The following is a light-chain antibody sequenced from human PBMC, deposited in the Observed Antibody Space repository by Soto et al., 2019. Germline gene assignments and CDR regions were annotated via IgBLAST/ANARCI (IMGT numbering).Light chain of an antibody. CDR2: LGS. Sequence: DIVMTQSPLSLPVTPGEPASISCRSSQSLLHSNGYNYLDWYLQKPGQSPQLLIYLGSNRASGVPDRFSGTGSGTYFTLKISRVEAEDVAVYYCMQALQTPITFGGGTKVEIK. CDR1: QSLLHSNGYNY. J-gene: IGKJ4*01. CDR3: MQALQTPIT. V-gene: IGKV2-28*01.